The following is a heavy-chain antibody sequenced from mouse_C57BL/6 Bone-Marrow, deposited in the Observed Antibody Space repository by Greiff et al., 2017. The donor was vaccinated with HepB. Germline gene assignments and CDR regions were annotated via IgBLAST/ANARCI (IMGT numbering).Heavy chain of an antibody. CDR2: IHPSDSDT. J-gene: IGHJ3*01. Sequence: QVHVKQPGAELVQPGASVKVSCKASGYTFTSYWMHWVKQRPGQGLEWIGRIHPSDSDTNYNPKFKGKATLTVDNASSTAYMELSSLTAEDSAVYDCAIGDGGSSPWFAYWGQGTLVTVSA. CDR3: AIGDGGSSPWFAY. V-gene: IGHV1-74*01. CDR1: GYTFTSYW. D-gene: IGHD1-1*01.